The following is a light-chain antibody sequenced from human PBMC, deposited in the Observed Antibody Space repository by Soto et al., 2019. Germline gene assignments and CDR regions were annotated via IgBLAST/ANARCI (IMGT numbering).Light chain of an antibody. Sequence: DIQMTQSPSSLSASVGDRVTITCRASQSINRYINWYQQKKGTAPKLLITSSSSLQSGVPSRFSGSGSGTEFTLTISRLLPEDFATYYCQRTYHPYTFGQGTTLHIK. CDR3: QRTYHPYT. V-gene: IGKV1-39*01. CDR2: SSS. J-gene: IGKJ2*01. CDR1: QSINRY.